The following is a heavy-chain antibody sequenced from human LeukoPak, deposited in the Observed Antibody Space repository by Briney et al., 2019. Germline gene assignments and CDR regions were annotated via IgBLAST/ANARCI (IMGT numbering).Heavy chain of an antibody. CDR3: AKVTAGDYYYYGMGV. D-gene: IGHD1-14*01. CDR1: GFTFSSYA. Sequence: GGSLRLSCAASGFTFSSYAMSWVRQAPGKGLEWVSAISGSGGSTYYADSVKGRFTISRDNSKNTLYLQMNSLRAEDTAVYYCAKVTAGDYYYYGMGVWGQGTTVTVSS. CDR2: ISGSGGST. V-gene: IGHV3-23*01. J-gene: IGHJ6*02.